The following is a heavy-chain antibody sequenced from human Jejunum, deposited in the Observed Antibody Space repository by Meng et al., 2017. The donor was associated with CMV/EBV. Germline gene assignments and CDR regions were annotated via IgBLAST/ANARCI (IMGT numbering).Heavy chain of an antibody. V-gene: IGHV1-2*02. Sequence: SGYTFTGYYMHWVRQAPGQGLEWMGWINPNSGGTNYAQKFQGRVTMTRDTSISTAYMELSRLRSDDTAVYYCARGTIFGVVQGWFDPWGQGTLVTVSS. CDR2: INPNSGGT. CDR3: ARGTIFGVVQGWFDP. D-gene: IGHD3-3*01. CDR1: GYTFTGYY. J-gene: IGHJ5*02.